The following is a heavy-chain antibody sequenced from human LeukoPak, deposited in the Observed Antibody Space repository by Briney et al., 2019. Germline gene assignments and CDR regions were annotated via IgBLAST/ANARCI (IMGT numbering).Heavy chain of an antibody. Sequence: VASVKVSRKASGYTFTSYDINWVRQATGQGLEWMGWMNPNSGNTGYAQKFQGRVTMTRNTSISTAYMELSSLRSEDTAVYYCARRMAARPGAFGYWGQGTLVTVSS. CDR3: ARRMAARPGAFGY. J-gene: IGHJ4*02. V-gene: IGHV1-8*01. D-gene: IGHD6-6*01. CDR2: MNPNSGNT. CDR1: GYTFTSYD.